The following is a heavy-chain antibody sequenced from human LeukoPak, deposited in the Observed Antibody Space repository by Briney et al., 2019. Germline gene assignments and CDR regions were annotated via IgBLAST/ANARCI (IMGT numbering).Heavy chain of an antibody. Sequence: GGSLRLSCAASGFTFSNAWMSWVRQAPGKGLEWVGRIKSKTDGGTTDYAAPVKGRFTISRDHSKNTLYLQMNSQKTEDTAVYYCTTNYYQDYDSSDYWGQGALVTVSS. CDR3: TTNYYQDYDSSDY. D-gene: IGHD3-22*01. J-gene: IGHJ4*02. CDR1: GFTFSNAW. V-gene: IGHV3-15*01. CDR2: IKSKTDGGTT.